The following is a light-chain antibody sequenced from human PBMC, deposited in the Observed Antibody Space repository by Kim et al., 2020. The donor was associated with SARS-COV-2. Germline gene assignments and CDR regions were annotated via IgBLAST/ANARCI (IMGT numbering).Light chain of an antibody. V-gene: IGLV2-14*03. Sequence: GQSITLSCTVTSSDVGGYNYVSWYQQHPGKAPKLMIYDVSNRPSGVSNRFSGSKSGNTASLTISGLQAEDEADYYCSSYTSSSTLVFGGGTQLTVL. J-gene: IGLJ3*02. CDR2: DVS. CDR1: SSDVGGYNY. CDR3: SSYTSSSTLV.